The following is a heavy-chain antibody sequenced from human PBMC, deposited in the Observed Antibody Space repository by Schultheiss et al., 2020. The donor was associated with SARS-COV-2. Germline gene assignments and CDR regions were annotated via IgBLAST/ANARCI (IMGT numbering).Heavy chain of an antibody. CDR1: GGSISSYY. CDR2: IYYSGST. CDR3: AGLRATFNGDYFLYFDP. J-gene: IGHJ5*02. V-gene: IGHV4-59*08. D-gene: IGHD2/OR15-2a*01. Sequence: SETLSLTCTVSGGSISSYYWSWIRQPPGKGLEWIGYIYYSGSTNYNPSLKSRVTISVDTSKNQFSLKLSSVTAADTAVYYCAGLRATFNGDYFLYFDPWGLGSLVTVSS.